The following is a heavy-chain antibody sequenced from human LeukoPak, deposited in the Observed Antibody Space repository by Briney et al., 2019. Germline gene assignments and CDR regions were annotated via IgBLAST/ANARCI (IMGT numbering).Heavy chain of an antibody. CDR1: GYTFSSYA. CDR2: INPNSGGT. J-gene: IGHJ4*02. Sequence: ASVKVSCKASGYTFSSYAMNWVRQAPGQGLEWMGRINPNSGGTNYAQKFQGRVTMTRDTSISTAYMELSRLRSDDTAVYYCARDRSTAMAIFDYWGQGTLVTVSS. V-gene: IGHV1-2*06. D-gene: IGHD5-18*01. CDR3: ARDRSTAMAIFDY.